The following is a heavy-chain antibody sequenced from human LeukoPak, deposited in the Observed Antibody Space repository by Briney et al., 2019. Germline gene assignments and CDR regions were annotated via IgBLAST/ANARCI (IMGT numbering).Heavy chain of an antibody. CDR2: IYYSGST. V-gene: IGHV4-59*05. CDR1: GGSISSCY. CDR3: ARRGSSGTFDY. J-gene: IGHJ4*02. D-gene: IGHD6-19*01. Sequence: SETLSLTCTVSGGSISSCYWSWIRQPPGKGLEWIGSIYYSGSTYYNPSLKSRVTISVDTSKNQFSLKLSSVTAADTAVYYCARRGSSGTFDYWGQGTLVTVSS.